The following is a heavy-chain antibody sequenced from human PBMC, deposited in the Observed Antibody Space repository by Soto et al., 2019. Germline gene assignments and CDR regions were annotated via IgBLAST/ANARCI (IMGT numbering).Heavy chain of an antibody. CDR3: ARDVVRSTAGDS. V-gene: IGHV1-69*01. D-gene: IGHD2-15*01. J-gene: IGHJ4*02. CDR2: IIPIFTRT. Sequence: QLQLVQSGTEVKEPGSSVKVSCKASGGTFSTSSFVWVRQGPGQGLEWMGGIIPIFTRTNFAQKFQGRVTFRADESTRTTYMELRILTSEDTAIYYCARDVVRSTAGDSWGQGTLVTVSS. CDR1: GGTFSTSS.